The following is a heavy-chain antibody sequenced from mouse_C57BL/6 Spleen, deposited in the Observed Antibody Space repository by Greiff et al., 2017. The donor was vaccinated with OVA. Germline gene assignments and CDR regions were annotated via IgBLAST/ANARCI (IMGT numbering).Heavy chain of an antibody. J-gene: IGHJ3*01. CDR2: IDPNSGGT. V-gene: IGHV1-72*01. D-gene: IGHD4-1*01. CDR3: ERQGNWGFAY. Sequence: QVQLKQPGAELVKPGASVKLSCKASGYTFTSYWMHWVKQRPGRGLEWIGRIDPNSGGTKYNEKFKGKATLTVDKPSSTAYMQRSSLTSEDSAVYYCERQGNWGFAYWGQGTLVTVSA. CDR1: GYTFTSYW.